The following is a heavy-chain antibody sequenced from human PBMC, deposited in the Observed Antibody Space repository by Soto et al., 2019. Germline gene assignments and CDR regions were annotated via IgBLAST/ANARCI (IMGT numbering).Heavy chain of an antibody. D-gene: IGHD6-13*01. V-gene: IGHV3-43*01. Sequence: GGSLRLSCAASGFTFDDYTMHWVRQAPGKGLEWVSLISWDGGSTYYADSVKGRFTISRDNSKNSLYLQMNSLRTEDTALYYCAKDSIAAAGTGTQDYYYYGMDVWGQGTTVTVSS. CDR2: ISWDGGST. J-gene: IGHJ6*02. CDR3: AKDSIAAAGTGTQDYYYYGMDV. CDR1: GFTFDDYT.